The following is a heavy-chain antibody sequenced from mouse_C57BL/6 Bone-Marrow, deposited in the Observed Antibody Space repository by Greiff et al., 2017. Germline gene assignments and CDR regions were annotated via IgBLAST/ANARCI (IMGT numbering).Heavy chain of an antibody. CDR1: GYTFTSYW. CDR3: ARSLGNWDPPAWFAY. Sequence: QVQLQQPGAELVKPGASVKLSCKASGYTFTSYWMHWVKQRPGPGLEWIGMIHPNSGSTNYNEKFKSKATLTVAKSSSTAYMQLSSLTSEDSAFYYCARSLGNWDPPAWFAYWGQGTLVTVSA. CDR2: IHPNSGST. D-gene: IGHD4-1*01. V-gene: IGHV1-64*01. J-gene: IGHJ3*01.